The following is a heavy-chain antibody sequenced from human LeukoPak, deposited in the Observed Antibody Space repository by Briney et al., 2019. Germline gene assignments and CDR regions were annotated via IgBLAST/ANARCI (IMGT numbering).Heavy chain of an antibody. CDR1: GGSISSSSYY. CDR2: IYYSGST. Sequence: SETLSLTCTVSGGSISSSSYYWGWIRQPPGKGLEWIGSIYYSGSTYYNPSLKSRVTISVDTSKNQFSLKLSSVTAADTAVYYCAARYCSSTSCPTVGYFDYWGQGTLVTVSS. CDR3: AARYCSSTSCPTVGYFDY. J-gene: IGHJ4*02. D-gene: IGHD2-2*01. V-gene: IGHV4-39*07.